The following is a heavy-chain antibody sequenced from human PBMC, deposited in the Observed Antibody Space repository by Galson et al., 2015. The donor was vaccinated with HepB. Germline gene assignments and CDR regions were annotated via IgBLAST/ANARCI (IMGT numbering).Heavy chain of an antibody. J-gene: IGHJ4*02. V-gene: IGHV3-53*01. CDR2: IYSGGST. D-gene: IGHD2-21*02. CDR1: GFTVSSNY. Sequence: SLRLSCAASGFTVSSNYMSWVRQAPGKGLEWVSVIYSGGSTYYADSVKGRFTISRDNSKNTLYLQMNSLRAEDTAVYYCARPWGPGGDCGGDCKGYWGQGTLVTVSS. CDR3: ARPWGPGGDCGGDCKGY.